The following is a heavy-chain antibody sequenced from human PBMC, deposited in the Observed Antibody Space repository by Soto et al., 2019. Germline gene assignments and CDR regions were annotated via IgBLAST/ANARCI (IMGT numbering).Heavy chain of an antibody. Sequence: GGSLRLSCTGSGFTFRNYDMHWVRQAPGKGLEWVAVLSNDGLNKYYADSVKGRFTISRDNSKNTLYLQMKSLRAEDTAVYYCEKDVITIGRLEYHCYGMDVWGQGTTVTVSS. CDR2: LSNDGLNK. V-gene: IGHV3-30*18. CDR1: GFTFRNYD. CDR3: EKDVITIGRLEYHCYGMDV. D-gene: IGHD3-10*01. J-gene: IGHJ6*02.